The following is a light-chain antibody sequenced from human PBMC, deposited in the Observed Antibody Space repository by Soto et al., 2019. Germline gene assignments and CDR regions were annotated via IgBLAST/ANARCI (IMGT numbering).Light chain of an antibody. V-gene: IGKV3-20*01. CDR1: QSVSSTY. J-gene: IGKJ1*01. CDR2: GAS. CDR3: QYHGSSPWT. Sequence: EIVLTQSPGTLSLSPGERATLSCRASQSVSSTYLAWYQHKPGQAPRLLIYGASSRATGIPDRFSGSGSGTHFTITISRLEPEDSSVYYCQYHGSSPWTFGQGTKVEIK.